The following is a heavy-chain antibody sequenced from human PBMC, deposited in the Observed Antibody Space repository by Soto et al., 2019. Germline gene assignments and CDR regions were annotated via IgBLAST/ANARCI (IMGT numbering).Heavy chain of an antibody. CDR2: ISSNGDDT. Sequence: GGSLRLSCSASGFTFSSYVMFWVRQAPGKGLQYVSLISSNGDDTHYADSVKGRFTVSRDNSKSTLFLQMTSLRTEDTAVYYCVKTGRFGQLVPSDYWGQGTLVTVSS. CDR1: GFTFSSYV. V-gene: IGHV3-64D*06. J-gene: IGHJ4*02. CDR3: VKTGRFGQLVPSDY. D-gene: IGHD6-6*01.